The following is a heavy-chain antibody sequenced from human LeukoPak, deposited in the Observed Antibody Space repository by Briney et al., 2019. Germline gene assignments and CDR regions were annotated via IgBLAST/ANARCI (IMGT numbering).Heavy chain of an antibody. CDR2: IYTSGST. CDR1: GGSISSGSYY. Sequence: SSETLSLTCTVSGGSISSGSYYWGWIRQPAGKGLEWIGRIYTSGSTNYNPSLKSRVTISVDTSKNQFSLKLSSVTAADTAVYYCARESWYYYGSGSYYYYYYYMDVWGKGTTVTVSS. D-gene: IGHD3-10*01. CDR3: ARESWYYYGSGSYYYYYYYMDV. J-gene: IGHJ6*03. V-gene: IGHV4-61*02.